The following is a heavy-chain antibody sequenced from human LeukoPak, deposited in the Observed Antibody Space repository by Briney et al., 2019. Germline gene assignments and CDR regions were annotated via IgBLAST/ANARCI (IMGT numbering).Heavy chain of an antibody. CDR3: ATAGYSSGWYPDY. V-gene: IGHV3-23*01. CDR1: GFTFSNYA. CDR2: INGDGGST. Sequence: GGSLRLSCAASGFTFSNYAMSWVRQAPGKGLEWVATINGDGGSTYDADSVMGRFTISRDNSKNTLYLQMNSLRAEDTAVYYCATAGYSSGWYPDYWGQGALVTVSS. D-gene: IGHD6-19*01. J-gene: IGHJ4*02.